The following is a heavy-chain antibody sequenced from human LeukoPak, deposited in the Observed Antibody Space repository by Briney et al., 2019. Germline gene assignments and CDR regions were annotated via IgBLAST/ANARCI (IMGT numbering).Heavy chain of an antibody. CDR1: AFTFNTYW. CDR3: VRDPVGYYDVLTGYYRSYYFAD. V-gene: IGHV3-7*01. Sequence: GALRRSCAASAFTFNTYWMSWVRQAPGKGLEGGANVKQGGSEKYYVDSVEGRFTISRDNAKNSMSLPMNSMPAEHTAVYYSVRDPVGYYDVLTGYYRSYYFADWGQGTLVTVSS. CDR2: VKQGGSEK. D-gene: IGHD3-9*01. J-gene: IGHJ4*02.